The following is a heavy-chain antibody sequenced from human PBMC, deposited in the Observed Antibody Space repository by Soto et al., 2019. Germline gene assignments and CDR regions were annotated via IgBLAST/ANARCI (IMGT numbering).Heavy chain of an antibody. Sequence: QVQLVQSGAEVKKPGASVKVSCKASGYTFTSYDINWVRQATGQGLEWMGWMNPNSGNTGYAQKFQGRVTMTRNTSTSTPSMELSSLRSEDTAVYYSAREKTSSGMDVSGQGTTVTVSS. J-gene: IGHJ6*02. CDR2: MNPNSGNT. CDR1: GYTFTSYD. V-gene: IGHV1-8*01. CDR3: AREKTSSGMDV.